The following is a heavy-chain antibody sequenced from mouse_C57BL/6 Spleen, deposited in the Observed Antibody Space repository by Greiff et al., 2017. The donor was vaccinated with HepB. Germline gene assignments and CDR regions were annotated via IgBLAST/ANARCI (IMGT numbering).Heavy chain of an antibody. CDR3: ARDVDY. Sequence: QVQLQQPGAELVRPGTSVKLSCKASGYTFTSYWTHWVKQRPGQGLEWIGVIDPSDSYTNYNQKFKGKATLTVDTSSSTAYMQLSSLTSEDSAVFYCARDVDYWGQGATLTVSS. CDR2: IDPSDSYT. CDR1: GYTFTSYW. J-gene: IGHJ2*01. V-gene: IGHV1-59*01.